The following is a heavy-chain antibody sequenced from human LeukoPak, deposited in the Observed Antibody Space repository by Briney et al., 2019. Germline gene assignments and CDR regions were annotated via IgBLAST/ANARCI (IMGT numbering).Heavy chain of an antibody. Sequence: PSETLSLTCTVSGYSISSGYYWGWIRQPPGKGLEWIATFYHGGNIYYNPSLKSRPTISLDTSKNQFSLKLSSVTATDTAVYYCARDRSWEQSFNAFDIWGLGTMVTVSS. CDR2: FYHGGNI. CDR3: ARDRSWEQSFNAFDI. CDR1: GYSISSGYY. D-gene: IGHD1/OR15-1a*01. J-gene: IGHJ3*02. V-gene: IGHV4-38-2*02.